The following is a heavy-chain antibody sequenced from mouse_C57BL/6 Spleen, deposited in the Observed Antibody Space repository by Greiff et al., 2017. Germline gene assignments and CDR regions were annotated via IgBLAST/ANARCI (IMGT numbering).Heavy chain of an antibody. J-gene: IGHJ2*01. V-gene: IGHV5-16*01. D-gene: IGHD1-1*01. CDR1: GFTFSDYY. Sequence: EVKLVESEGGLVQPGRSMKLSCTASGFTFSDYYMAWVRQVPEKGLEWVANINYDGSSTYYLDSLKSRFIISRDNAKNILYLQMSSLKSEDTATYYCARAHNYYGSSYLDYWGQGTTLTVSS. CDR2: INYDGSST. CDR3: ARAHNYYGSSYLDY.